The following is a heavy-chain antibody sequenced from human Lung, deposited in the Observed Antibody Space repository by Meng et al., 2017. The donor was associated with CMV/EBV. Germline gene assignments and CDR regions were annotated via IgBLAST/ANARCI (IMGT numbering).Heavy chain of an antibody. V-gene: IGHV3-9*01. CDR3: ARAQKSALMTGMGV. CDR2: ISWNSAIR. D-gene: IGHD3-3*01. Sequence: GGSLRLXCAASGFTFDDYTMYWVRQTPGKGLEWVSAISWNSAIRDYAGSVKGRFIISRDNAKKTLYLQMNTLRIEDTALYYCARAQKSALMTGMGVWGQGXTVTGSS. J-gene: IGHJ6*02. CDR1: GFTFDDYT.